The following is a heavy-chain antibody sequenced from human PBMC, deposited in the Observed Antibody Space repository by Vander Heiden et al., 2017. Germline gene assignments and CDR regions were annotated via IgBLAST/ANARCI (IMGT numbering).Heavy chain of an antibody. D-gene: IGHD1-1*01. J-gene: IGHJ6*02. CDR3: ARAGTAYYYYGMDV. Sequence: QAQLVQSGADVKKPGSSVNVSCTASGRTFSSYAISWVRQAPGQGLEGVGGIIPIFGTANYAQKFQGRVTITADESTSTAYMELSSLRSEDTAVYYCARAGTAYYYYGMDVWGQGTTVTVSS. CDR2: IIPIFGTA. CDR1: GRTFSSYA. V-gene: IGHV1-69*01.